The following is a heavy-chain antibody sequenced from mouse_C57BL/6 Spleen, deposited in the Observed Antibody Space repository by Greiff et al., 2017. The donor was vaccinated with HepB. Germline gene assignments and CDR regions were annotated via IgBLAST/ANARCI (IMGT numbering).Heavy chain of an antibody. CDR1: GFTFSSYA. J-gene: IGHJ3*01. D-gene: IGHD2-4*01. V-gene: IGHV5-4*01. Sequence: DVKLQESGGGLVKPGGSLKLSCAASGFTFSSYAMSWVRQTPEKRLEWVATISDGGSYTYYPDNVKGRFTIYRDNAKNNLYLQMSHLKSEDTAMYYCARDLYYDYDGAWFAYWGQGTLVTVSA. CDR2: ISDGGSYT. CDR3: ARDLYYDYDGAWFAY.